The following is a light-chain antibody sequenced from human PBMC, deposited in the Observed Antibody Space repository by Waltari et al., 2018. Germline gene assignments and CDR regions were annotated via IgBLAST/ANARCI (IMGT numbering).Light chain of an antibody. V-gene: IGKV3-20*01. Sequence: ARRSVPSGFLAWYQHKPGQAPSLRIHGTSSRATGIPDRFAGSGSGTDFTLTINSLEPEDSAVYYCQQFGASPLYSFGPGTKLEIK. CDR1: RSVPSGF. CDR2: GTS. CDR3: QQFGASPLYS. J-gene: IGKJ2*03.